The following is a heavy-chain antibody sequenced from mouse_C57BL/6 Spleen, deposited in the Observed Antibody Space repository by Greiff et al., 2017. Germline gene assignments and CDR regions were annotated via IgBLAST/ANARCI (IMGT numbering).Heavy chain of an antibody. V-gene: IGHV1-55*01. D-gene: IGHD2-5*01. CDR1: GYTFTSYW. CDR3: ERRANYSNYIFAD. Sequence: QVQLQQPGAELVKPGASVKMSCKASGYTFTSYWITWVKQRPGQGLEWIGDIYPGSGSTNYNEKFKSKATLTVDTSSRTAYMQLSSLTSEDSAVYYCERRANYSNYIFADGGQETLVTVS. J-gene: IGHJ3*01. CDR2: IYPGSGST.